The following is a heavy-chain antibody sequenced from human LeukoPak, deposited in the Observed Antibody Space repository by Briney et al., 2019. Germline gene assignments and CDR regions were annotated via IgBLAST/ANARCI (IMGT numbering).Heavy chain of an antibody. CDR3: ARVGSKVPHETIRKSLQWLVREDYFDY. J-gene: IGHJ4*02. CDR2: ISYDGSNK. Sequence: AGGSLRLSCAASGFTFSSYGMHWVRQAPGKGLEWVAVISYDGSNKYYADSVKGRFTISRDNAKNTLYLQMNSLRAEDTAVYYCARVGSKVPHETIRKSLQWLVREDYFDYWGQGTLVTVSS. D-gene: IGHD6-19*01. V-gene: IGHV3-30*03. CDR1: GFTFSSYG.